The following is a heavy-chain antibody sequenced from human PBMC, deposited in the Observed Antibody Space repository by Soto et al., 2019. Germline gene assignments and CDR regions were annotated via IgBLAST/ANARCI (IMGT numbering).Heavy chain of an antibody. D-gene: IGHD6-6*01. CDR1: GYSFTNVA. V-gene: IGHV1-3*01. Sequence: ASVKVSCKASGYSFTNVAIHWVRQAPGQRPEWMGWINPGNGNTKYSQKLQGRVTITSASSVGTAYVHLSTLSAEDTAMYYCARGPPEQLVLPYFDCWGQGTLVTVS. CDR2: INPGNGNT. J-gene: IGHJ4*02. CDR3: ARGPPEQLVLPYFDC.